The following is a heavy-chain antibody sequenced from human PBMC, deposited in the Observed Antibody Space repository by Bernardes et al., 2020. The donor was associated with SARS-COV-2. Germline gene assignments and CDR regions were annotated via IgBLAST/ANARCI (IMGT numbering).Heavy chain of an antibody. J-gene: IGHJ6*02. CDR1: GGSISSSNW. CDR2: IYHGGRI. CDR3: AKDWGYFDTIDQSQYYNGMDV. V-gene: IGHV4-4*02. D-gene: IGHD3-10*01. Sequence: SETLSLTCTVSGGSISSSNWWNWVRQAPGKGLEWIGDIYHGGRINYNPSLRGRVNISMDKSKNQFSLKLTSVTAADTAVYYCAKDWGYFDTIDQSQYYNGMDVWGQGTTVTVSS.